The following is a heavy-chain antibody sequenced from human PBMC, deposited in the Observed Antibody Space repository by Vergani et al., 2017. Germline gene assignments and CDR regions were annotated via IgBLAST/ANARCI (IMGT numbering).Heavy chain of an antibody. Sequence: EVQLVESGGGLVQPGRSLRLSCAASGFTFDDYSKHWVRQAPGKGLEWVSGISWNSGSIGYADSVKGRFTISRDNAKNSLYLQMNSLRAEDMALYYCAKDMGGYDYGPLDYWGQGTLVTVSS. J-gene: IGHJ4*02. D-gene: IGHD5-12*01. CDR3: AKDMGGYDYGPLDY. CDR2: ISWNSGSI. V-gene: IGHV3-9*03. CDR1: GFTFDDYS.